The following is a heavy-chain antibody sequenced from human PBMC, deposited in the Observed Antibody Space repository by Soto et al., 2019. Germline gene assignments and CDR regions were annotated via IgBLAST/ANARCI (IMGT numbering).Heavy chain of an antibody. CDR1: GGSISSYY. Sequence: QVQLQESGPGLVKPSETLSLTCTVSGGSISSYYWSWIRQPPGKGLEWIGYIYYSGSTNYNPSLKSRVTISVDTTRNQFSLKLSSVTAADSAVYYCARRRGYWSGGRCYHEGIDVWGQGTTVTVSS. CDR3: ARRRGYWSGGRCYHEGIDV. V-gene: IGHV4-59*08. J-gene: IGHJ6*02. D-gene: IGHD2-15*01. CDR2: IYYSGST.